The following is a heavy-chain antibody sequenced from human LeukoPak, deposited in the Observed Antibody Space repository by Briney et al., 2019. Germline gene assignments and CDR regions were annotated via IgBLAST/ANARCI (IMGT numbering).Heavy chain of an antibody. V-gene: IGHV3-7*01. Sequence: GGSLRLSCAASGFTLSGYWMSWVRQAPGKGLEWVANIKEDGSETYYVDSVEGRFTISRDNAKNSLYLHMNSLTAEDTAMYYCARDWVAGVPFDAFDIWGQGTMVSVSS. CDR2: IKEDGSET. D-gene: IGHD3-10*01. CDR1: GFTLSGYW. J-gene: IGHJ3*02. CDR3: ARDWVAGVPFDAFDI.